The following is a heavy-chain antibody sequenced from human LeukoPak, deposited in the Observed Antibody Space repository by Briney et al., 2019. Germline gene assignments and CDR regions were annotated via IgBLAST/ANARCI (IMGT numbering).Heavy chain of an antibody. V-gene: IGHV3-21*01. Sequence: GVSLTLSCSASGFTFSSYSITWVPQAPGEGLEWVSSTTSTSSYIHYADSAKGRFTISRDNAKNPVYLQMNSLRAEDTAVYYCARVLFGATTSNYYYYYMDVWGKGTTVTVSS. J-gene: IGHJ6*03. D-gene: IGHD1-26*01. CDR2: TTSTSSYI. CDR1: GFTFSSYS. CDR3: ARVLFGATTSNYYYYYMDV.